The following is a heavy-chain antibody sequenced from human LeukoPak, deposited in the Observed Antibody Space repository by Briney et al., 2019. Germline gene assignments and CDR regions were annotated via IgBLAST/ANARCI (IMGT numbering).Heavy chain of an antibody. CDR3: ARANNDYVWGSYRSPRFDY. D-gene: IGHD3-16*02. J-gene: IGHJ4*02. CDR1: GDSISSGHW. V-gene: IGHV4-4*02. CDR2: IYHRGTT. Sequence: SETLSLTCVVSGDSISSGHWWSWVRQSPTKGLEWIGEIYHRGTTNYNPSLKSRVTISVDTSKNQFSLKLSSVTAADTAVYYCARANNDYVWGSYRSPRFDYWGQGTLVTVSS.